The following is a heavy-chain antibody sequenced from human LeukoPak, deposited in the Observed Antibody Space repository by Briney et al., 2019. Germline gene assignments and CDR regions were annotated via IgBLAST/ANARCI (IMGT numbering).Heavy chain of an antibody. D-gene: IGHD5-12*01. Sequence: SETLSLTCTGSGGHISSYYWSWIRQPPGKGLEWIGYIYHSGRTNYNHSLKSRVTISVGVSKNQFSLKLSPVTAADTAVYYCARSHYRMTRITVFDYWGQGTLVTVSS. CDR3: ARSHYRMTRITVFDY. J-gene: IGHJ4*02. CDR1: GGHISSYY. V-gene: IGHV4-59*08. CDR2: IYHSGRT.